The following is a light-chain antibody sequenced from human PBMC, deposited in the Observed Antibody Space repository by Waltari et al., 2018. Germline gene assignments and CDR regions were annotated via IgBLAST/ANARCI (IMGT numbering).Light chain of an antibody. CDR1: QTISSW. CDR2: KAS. Sequence: DIQMTQSPSTLSASVGDRVTITCRASQTISSWLAWYQQKPGKAPKLLIYKASTLESGVPSRFSGSGSGTEFTLIISSLQPDDFGTYYCQQYNSYQYTFGQGTKLEIK. V-gene: IGKV1-5*03. J-gene: IGKJ2*01. CDR3: QQYNSYQYT.